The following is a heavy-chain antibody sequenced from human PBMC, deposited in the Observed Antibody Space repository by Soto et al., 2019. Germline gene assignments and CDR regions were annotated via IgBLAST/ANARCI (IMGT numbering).Heavy chain of an antibody. CDR1: GASISSYY. Sequence: SETLSLTCTVSGASISSYYWSWIRQPPGKGLEWIGYIYYSGSTNYNPSLKSRVTISVDTSKNQFSLKLSSVTAADTAVYYCARGHFSYYYYYMDVWGKGTTVTVSS. V-gene: IGHV4-59*01. CDR2: IYYSGST. CDR3: ARGHFSYYYYYMDV. J-gene: IGHJ6*03.